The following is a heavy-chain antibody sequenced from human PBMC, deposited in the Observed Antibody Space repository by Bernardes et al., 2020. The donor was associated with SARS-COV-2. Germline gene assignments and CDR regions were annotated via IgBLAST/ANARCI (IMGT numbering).Heavy chain of an antibody. D-gene: IGHD3-22*01. V-gene: IGHV1-2*02. Sequence: ASVKVSCKASGYTFTCYYIHWVRQAPGQGLEWMGWINPNSGGTIYAQKFQGRVTMTRDTSISTAYMELSRLRSDDTAMYYCALPPSNYDRYGMDVWGQGTTVTVSS. J-gene: IGHJ6*02. CDR2: INPNSGGT. CDR3: ALPPSNYDRYGMDV. CDR1: GYTFTCYY.